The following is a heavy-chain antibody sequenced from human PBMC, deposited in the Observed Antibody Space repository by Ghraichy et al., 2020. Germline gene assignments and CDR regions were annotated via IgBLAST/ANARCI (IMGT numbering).Heavy chain of an antibody. D-gene: IGHD2-2*01. CDR1: GDSISTSSHY. Sequence: SQTLSLTCTVSGDSISTSSHYWGWIRHPPGKGMEWLGSIYYSGSAYYNPSLENRVTMSVDTSKNHFSLKLTSVTAADTALYYCARLGLPAAIVPHNWVDPWGQGTLVTVSS. V-gene: IGHV4-39*02. CDR3: ARLGLPAAIVPHNWVDP. CDR2: IYYSGSA. J-gene: IGHJ5*02.